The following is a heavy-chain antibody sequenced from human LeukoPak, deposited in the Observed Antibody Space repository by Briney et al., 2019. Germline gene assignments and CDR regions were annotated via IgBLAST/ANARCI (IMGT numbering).Heavy chain of an antibody. Sequence: SETLSLTCTVSGDSITRSSSYWGWIRQPPGKGLEWIGSIYYSGSTYYNPSLKSRVTISVDTAQNQFSLKLSSVTAADTAVYYCARSLHDYSSSSRGRYYYYHMDVWGKGTTVTVS. V-gene: IGHV4-39*01. CDR2: IYYSGST. D-gene: IGHD6-6*01. J-gene: IGHJ6*03. CDR1: GDSITRSSSY. CDR3: ARSLHDYSSSSRGRYYYYHMDV.